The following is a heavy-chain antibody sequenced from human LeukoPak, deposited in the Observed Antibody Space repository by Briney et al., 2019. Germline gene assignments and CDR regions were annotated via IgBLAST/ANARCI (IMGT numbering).Heavy chain of an antibody. CDR3: ARVTDHYYYYGMDV. V-gene: IGHV1-2*06. D-gene: IGHD1-20*01. Sequence: ASVNVSWKASGYTFTGYYMHWVRQAPGQGLEWMGRINPNSGGTNYAQKLQGRVTMTWDTSISTAYMELSRLRSDDTAVYYCARVTDHYYYYGMDVWGQGTTVTVSS. CDR2: INPNSGGT. J-gene: IGHJ6*02. CDR1: GYTFTGYY.